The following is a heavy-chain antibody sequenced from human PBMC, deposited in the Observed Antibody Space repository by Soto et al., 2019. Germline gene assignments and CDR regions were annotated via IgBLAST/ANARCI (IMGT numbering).Heavy chain of an antibody. J-gene: IGHJ2*01. D-gene: IGHD1-1*01. V-gene: IGHV1-69*13. Sequence: SVKVSCKASGGTFSSYAISWVRQAPGQGLEWMGGIIPIFGTANYAQKFQGRVTITADESTSTAYMELSSLRSEDTAVYYCARVAGDGYNSVSSVHWYFDLWGRGTLVTVSS. CDR2: IIPIFGTA. CDR3: ARVAGDGYNSVSSVHWYFDL. CDR1: GGTFSSYA.